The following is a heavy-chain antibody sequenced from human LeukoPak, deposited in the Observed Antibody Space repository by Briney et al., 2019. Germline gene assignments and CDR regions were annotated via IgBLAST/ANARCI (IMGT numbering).Heavy chain of an antibody. CDR1: GGSISSGDYY. CDR2: IYYSGST. D-gene: IGHD6-13*01. Sequence: PSQTLSLTCTVSGGSISSGDYYWSWIRQPPGKGLEWIGSIYYSGSTYYNPSLKSRVTISVDTSKNQFSLKLSSVTAADTAVYYCARISVGAAGNNWFDPWGQGTLVTVSS. CDR3: ARISVGAAGNNWFDP. J-gene: IGHJ5*02. V-gene: IGHV4-39*01.